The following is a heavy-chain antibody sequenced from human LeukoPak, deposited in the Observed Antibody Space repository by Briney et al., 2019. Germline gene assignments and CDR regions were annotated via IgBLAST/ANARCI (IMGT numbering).Heavy chain of an antibody. CDR1: GYSFTSYS. CDR2: IYRGDSDT. J-gene: IGHJ4*02. D-gene: IGHD3-10*01. Sequence: GESLNISCKGSGYSFTSYSSGWVPQMPGKGVEWVGIIYRGDSDTRYSPSFKGQVSISASQSISTAYPQWRSLKGADAAMIYCARGRATMVWVLMGFDYWGQGTLVTVSS. V-gene: IGHV5-51*01. CDR3: ARGRATMVWVLMGFDY.